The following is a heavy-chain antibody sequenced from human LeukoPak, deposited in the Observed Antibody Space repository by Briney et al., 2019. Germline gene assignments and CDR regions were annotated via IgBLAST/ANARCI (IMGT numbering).Heavy chain of an antibody. D-gene: IGHD6-19*01. Sequence: QPGGSLRLSCAASGFTFSSYSMNWVRQAPGKGLEWVSYISSSGSTIYYADSVKGRFTISRDNAKNSLYLQMNSLRAEDTAVYYCAREAAYISGWYHAFDIWGQGTMVTVSS. V-gene: IGHV3-48*04. CDR2: ISSSGSTI. CDR1: GFTFSSYS. J-gene: IGHJ3*02. CDR3: AREAAYISGWYHAFDI.